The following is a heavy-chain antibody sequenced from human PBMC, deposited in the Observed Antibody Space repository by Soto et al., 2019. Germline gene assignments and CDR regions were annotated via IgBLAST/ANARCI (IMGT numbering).Heavy chain of an antibody. D-gene: IGHD1-1*01. CDR3: ARWPQLEPRFDY. Sequence: PSETLSLTCTVSIGSISSGGYYWSWIRQHPGKGLEWIGYIYYSGITYYNPSLKSRVTISVDTSKNQFSLKLSSVTAADTAVYYCARWPQLEPRFDYWGQGTLVTVSS. J-gene: IGHJ4*02. CDR2: IYYSGIT. V-gene: IGHV4-31*03. CDR1: IGSISSGGYY.